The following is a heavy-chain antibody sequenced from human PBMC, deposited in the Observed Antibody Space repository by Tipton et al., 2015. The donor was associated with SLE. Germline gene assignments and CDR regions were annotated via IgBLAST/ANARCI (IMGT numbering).Heavy chain of an antibody. CDR1: GGSISSYY. CDR2: IYYIGST. Sequence: GLVKPSETLSLTCTVSGGSISSYYWSWIRQPPGKALEWIGYIYYIGSTNYNPSLKSRVTISVDTSKNQFSLKLTSVTAADTAVYYCARGIGIAASDTRRWFDPWGQGTLVTVSS. CDR3: ARGIGIAASDTRRWFDP. V-gene: IGHV4-59*01. D-gene: IGHD6-13*01. J-gene: IGHJ5*02.